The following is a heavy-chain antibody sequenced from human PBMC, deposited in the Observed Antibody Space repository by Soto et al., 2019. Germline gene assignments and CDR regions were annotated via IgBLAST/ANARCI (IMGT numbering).Heavy chain of an antibody. D-gene: IGHD1-26*01. CDR2: IWYDGSNK. V-gene: IGHV3-33*01. Sequence: GGSLRLSCAASGFTFSSYGMHWVRQAPGKGLEWVAVIWYDGSNKYYAYSVKGRFTISRDNSKNTLYLQMNSLRAEDTAVYYCAREVGYYAFDYWGQGTLVTVSS. CDR1: GFTFSSYG. J-gene: IGHJ4*02. CDR3: AREVGYYAFDY.